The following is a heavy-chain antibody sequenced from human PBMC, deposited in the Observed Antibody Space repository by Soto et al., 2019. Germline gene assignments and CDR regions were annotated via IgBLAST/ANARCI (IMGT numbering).Heavy chain of an antibody. J-gene: IGHJ4*02. D-gene: IGHD2-15*01. Sequence: ASVKVSCKASGYTFTNFGISWVRQAPGQGLEWMGWISAYNGNTNYAQNFQGRVTMTTDTSTSTAYMELSSLRSEDTAVYYCARESRYCSGGSCYILPGIDYXGQG. CDR3: ARESRYCSGGSCYILPGIDY. V-gene: IGHV1-18*01. CDR2: ISAYNGNT. CDR1: GYTFTNFG.